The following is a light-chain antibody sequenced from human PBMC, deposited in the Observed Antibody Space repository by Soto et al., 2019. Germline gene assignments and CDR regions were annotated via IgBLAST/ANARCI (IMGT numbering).Light chain of an antibody. CDR1: QGIRND. CDR3: QKYNSAPLT. J-gene: IGKJ4*01. V-gene: IGKV1-6*01. Sequence: AIQMTQSPSSLSASVGDRVTITYRASQGIRNDLGWYQQKPGKAPKLLIYAASSLQSGVPSRFSGSGSGTDFTLTISSLQPEDVAAYYCQKYNSAPLTFGGGTKVDIK. CDR2: AAS.